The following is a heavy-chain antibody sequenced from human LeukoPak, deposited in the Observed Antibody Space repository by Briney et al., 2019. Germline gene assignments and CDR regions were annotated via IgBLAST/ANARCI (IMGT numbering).Heavy chain of an antibody. CDR1: GGSFSGYY. CDR2: IYTSGST. Sequence: SETLSLTCAVYGGSFSGYYWSWIRQPAGKGLEWIGRIYTSGSTNYNPSLKSRVTMSVDTSKNQFSLKLSSVTAADTAVYYCAREGYYDSSGYSPPDYWGQGTLVTVSS. CDR3: AREGYYDSSGYSPPDY. V-gene: IGHV4-4*07. D-gene: IGHD3-22*01. J-gene: IGHJ4*02.